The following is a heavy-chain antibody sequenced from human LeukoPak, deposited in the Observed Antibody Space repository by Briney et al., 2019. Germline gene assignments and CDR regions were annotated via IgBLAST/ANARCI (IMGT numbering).Heavy chain of an antibody. D-gene: IGHD5-18*01. CDR2: INPNSGGT. CDR1: GYTFTGYY. J-gene: IGHJ4*02. Sequence: ASVKVSCKASGYTFTGYYMHWVRQAPGQGLEWMGRINPNSGGTNYAQKFQGRVTMTRDTSISTAYMEPSRLRSDDTAVYYCARDGGDSYGYDYWGQGTLVTVSS. CDR3: ARDGGDSYGYDY. V-gene: IGHV1-2*06.